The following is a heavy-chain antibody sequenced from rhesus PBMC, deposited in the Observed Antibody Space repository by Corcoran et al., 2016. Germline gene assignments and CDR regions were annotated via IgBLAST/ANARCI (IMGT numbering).Heavy chain of an antibody. CDR3: AREISGGWNDYFDY. V-gene: IGHV4-160*01. J-gene: IGHJ4*01. CDR1: GGSFSSYW. D-gene: IGHD6-25*01. Sequence: QVQLQESGPGLVKPSETLSLTCAVPGGSFSSYWWGWIRQPPGKGLEWIGSLYGSSGSTETTPSPKSRATISKDTAKTQFSLELGSGSAADTAGYYGAREISGGWNDYFDYWGQGVLVTVSS. CDR2: LYGSSGST.